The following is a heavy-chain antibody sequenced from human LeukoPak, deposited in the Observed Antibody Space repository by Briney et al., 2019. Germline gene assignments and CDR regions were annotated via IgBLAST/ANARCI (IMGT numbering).Heavy chain of an antibody. Sequence: GASVKVSCKASGYVFTDYYIHWVRQAPGQGLEWMGWINPYSGGTNYAQKFRGRVTMTRDTSISTAYMELSRLRSDDTAVYYCARPDTDGYNLDYWGQGTLVTVSS. V-gene: IGHV1-2*02. D-gene: IGHD5-24*01. CDR3: ARPDTDGYNLDY. CDR2: INPYSGGT. CDR1: GYVFTDYY. J-gene: IGHJ4*02.